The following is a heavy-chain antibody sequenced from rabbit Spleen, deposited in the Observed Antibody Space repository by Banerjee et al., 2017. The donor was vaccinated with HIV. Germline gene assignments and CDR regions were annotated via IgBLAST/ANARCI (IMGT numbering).Heavy chain of an antibody. V-gene: IGHV1S40*01. CDR1: GFDFSSSYY. CDR3: ARDTGSSFSTYGMDL. D-gene: IGHD8-1*01. Sequence: QSLEESGGDLVKPGASLTLTCTASGFDFSSSYYMCWVRQAPGKGLEWIACIYTGSSDSTYYASWAKGRFTISKTSSTTVTLQMTSLTAADTATYFCARDTGSSFSTYGMDLWGPGTLVTVS. J-gene: IGHJ6*01. CDR2: IYTGSSDST.